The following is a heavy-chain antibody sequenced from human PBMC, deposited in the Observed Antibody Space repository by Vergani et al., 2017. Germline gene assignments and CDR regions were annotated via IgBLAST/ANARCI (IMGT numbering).Heavy chain of an antibody. V-gene: IGHV1-24*01. CDR2: FDPEYGET. CDR1: GYTLTELF. D-gene: IGHD6-13*01. CDR3: SRRSIAATGHWFDP. Sequence: QVHLVQSGAEVKKPGASVKVSCKVSGYTLTELFIHWVRQAPGKGLEWMGGFDPEYGETIYAQKFQGRVTMTEDTSTDTAYMELSSLRSEDTAVYYCSRRSIAATGHWFDPWGQGTLVTVSS. J-gene: IGHJ5*02.